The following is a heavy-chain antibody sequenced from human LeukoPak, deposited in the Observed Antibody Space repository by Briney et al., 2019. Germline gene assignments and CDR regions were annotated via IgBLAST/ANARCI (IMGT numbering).Heavy chain of an antibody. CDR3: ASCYGDYEGGFDY. J-gene: IGHJ4*02. CDR2: IYHSGST. D-gene: IGHD4-17*01. V-gene: IGHV4-38-2*02. CDR1: GYSITSGYY. Sequence: SETLSLTCTVSGYSITSGYYWGWIRQPPGKGLEWIGSIYHSGSTYYNPSLKSRVTMSVDTSKNQVSLKLSSVTAADTAVYYCASCYGDYEGGFDYWGQGTLVTVSS.